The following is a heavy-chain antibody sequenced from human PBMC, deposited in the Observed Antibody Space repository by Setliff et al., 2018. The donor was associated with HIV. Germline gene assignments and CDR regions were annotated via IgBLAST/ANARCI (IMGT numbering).Heavy chain of an antibody. CDR2: IYYSGTT. CDR1: GDSMSSSSYY. Sequence: SETLSLTCTVSGDSMSSSSYYWGWIRQPPGKGLEWLGTIYYSGTTYYNPSLKSRVTISVDTSKNQFSLKLSSVTAADTAVYYCARLYSTVTPDIWGKGTTVTVSS. V-gene: IGHV4-39*01. J-gene: IGHJ6*04. CDR3: ARLYSTVTPDI. D-gene: IGHD2-21*01.